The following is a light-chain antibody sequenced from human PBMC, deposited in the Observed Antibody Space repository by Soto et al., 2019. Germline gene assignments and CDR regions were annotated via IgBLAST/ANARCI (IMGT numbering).Light chain of an antibody. CDR3: LQHNSFPFT. CDR2: TAS. J-gene: IGKJ3*01. CDR1: QGIRSD. Sequence: DIQMTQSPSSLSASVGDRVTITCRASQGIRSDLAWYQQKPGKAPKRLIYTASTLQSGVASRFSGSGCGTEFTLTISSLQPEDFAIYYCLQHNSFPFTFGPGTRVDIK. V-gene: IGKV1-17*01.